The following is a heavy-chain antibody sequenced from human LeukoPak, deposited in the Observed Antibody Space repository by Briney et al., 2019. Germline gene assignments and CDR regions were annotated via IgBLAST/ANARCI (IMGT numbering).Heavy chain of an antibody. Sequence: PGGSLRLSCAASGFTFNSYAMNWVRQAPGKGLQWVSAVSGDGQRTFYADSVKGRFIIFRDNSMNTLSLQMNNLKVEDTAIYYCAKEQDNLLLLSHFDSWGQGILVTVSA. V-gene: IGHV3-23*01. CDR2: VSGDGQRT. CDR3: AKEQDNLLLLSHFDS. D-gene: IGHD1-14*01. CDR1: GFTFNSYA. J-gene: IGHJ4*02.